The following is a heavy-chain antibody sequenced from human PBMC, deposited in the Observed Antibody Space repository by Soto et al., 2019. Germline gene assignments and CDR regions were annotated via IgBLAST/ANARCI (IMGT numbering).Heavy chain of an antibody. D-gene: IGHD3-10*01. CDR1: GFTFSSYA. CDR3: AKDPWRVRGVIKVSNWFDP. Sequence: GGSLRLSCAASGFTFSSYAMSWVRQAPGKGLEWVSAISGSGGSTYYADSVKGRFTISRDNSKNTLYLQMNSLRAEDTAVYYCAKDPWRVRGVIKVSNWFDPWGQGTLVTVSS. CDR2: ISGSGGST. J-gene: IGHJ5*02. V-gene: IGHV3-23*01.